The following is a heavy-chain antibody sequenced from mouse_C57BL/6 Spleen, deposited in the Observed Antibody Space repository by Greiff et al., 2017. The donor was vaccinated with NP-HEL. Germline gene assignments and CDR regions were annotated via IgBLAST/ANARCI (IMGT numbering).Heavy chain of an antibody. CDR3: TREPYYYGSSPLDY. J-gene: IGHJ2*01. D-gene: IGHD1-1*01. CDR1: GYTFTSYW. V-gene: IGHV1-5*01. Sequence: EVQLQQSGTVLARPGASVKMSCKTSGYTFTSYWMHWVKQRPGQGLEWIGAIYPGNSDTSYNQKFKGKAKLTAVTSASTAYMELSSLTNEDSAVYYCTREPYYYGSSPLDYWGQGTTLTVSS. CDR2: IYPGNSDT.